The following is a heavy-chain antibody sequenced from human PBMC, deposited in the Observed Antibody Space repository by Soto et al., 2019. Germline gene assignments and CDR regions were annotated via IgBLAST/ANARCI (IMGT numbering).Heavy chain of an antibody. CDR3: ARSHSAYHYHAMDA. Sequence: ASVKVSCKTSRYIFTGYYMHRVRQAPGQGLEWMGWINPNSGDTNYAQRFKGRVSMTSDTSINTAYLELSRLRPGDTAVFFCARSHSAYHYHAMDAWGQGTTVTVSS. J-gene: IGHJ6*02. CDR2: INPNSGDT. CDR1: RYIFTGYY. V-gene: IGHV1-2*02.